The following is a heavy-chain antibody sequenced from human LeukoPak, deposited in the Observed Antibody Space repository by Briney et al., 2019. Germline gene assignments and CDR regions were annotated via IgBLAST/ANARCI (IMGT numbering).Heavy chain of an antibody. J-gene: IGHJ6*03. CDR2: ISESGST. V-gene: IGHV4-34*01. CDR1: GEPFSGYY. Sequence: PSETLSLTCGVSGEPFSGYYWSWIRQPPGKGSEWIGDISESGSTNYNPSLKSRVTISVDPSKNQFSLKLTSMTAADTAVYFCVRGRTDYYYYMDVWGKGTTVTVSS. CDR3: VRGRTDYYYYMDV.